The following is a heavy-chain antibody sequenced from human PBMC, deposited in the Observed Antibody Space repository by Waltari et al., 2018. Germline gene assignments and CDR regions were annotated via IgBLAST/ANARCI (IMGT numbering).Heavy chain of an antibody. CDR3: ARDMDDFWSGIFDY. V-gene: IGHV4-4*07. CDR2: IYTSGST. D-gene: IGHD3-3*01. Sequence: QVQLQESGPGLVKPSETLSLTCTVSGGSISSYYWSWIRQPAGKGLEWIGRIYTSGSTYYNPSLKSRVTMSVDTSKNQFSLKLSSVTAADTAVYYCARDMDDFWSGIFDYWGQGTLVTVSS. J-gene: IGHJ4*02. CDR1: GGSISSYY.